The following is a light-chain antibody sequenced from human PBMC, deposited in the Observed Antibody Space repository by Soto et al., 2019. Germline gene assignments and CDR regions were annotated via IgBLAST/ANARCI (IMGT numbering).Light chain of an antibody. V-gene: IGKV3-20*01. Sequence: EIVLTQSPGTLSLSPGDRTTLYCRPSKSCNTNYLGVTRHYLAWYQQKPGQAPRLLIYGASSRATGIPDRFSGSGSGTDFTLTISRLQAEDVAVYYCQLYYNTPPYTFGQGTKLEIK. CDR3: QLYYNTPPYT. J-gene: IGKJ2*01. CDR2: GAS. CDR1: KSCNTNY.